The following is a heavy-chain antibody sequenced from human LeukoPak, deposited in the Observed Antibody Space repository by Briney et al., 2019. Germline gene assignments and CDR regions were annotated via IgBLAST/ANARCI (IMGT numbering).Heavy chain of an antibody. J-gene: IGHJ4*02. CDR3: AKDQHYYDSSGYYYVFDY. CDR1: GFTLSNAW. Sequence: PGGSLRLSCAASGFTLSNAWMGWVRQAPGKGLEWVANIKQDGSEKYYVDSVKGRFTISRDNAKNSLYLQMNSLRAEDTAVYYCAKDQHYYDSSGYYYVFDYWGQGTLVTVSS. V-gene: IGHV3-7*05. CDR2: IKQDGSEK. D-gene: IGHD3-22*01.